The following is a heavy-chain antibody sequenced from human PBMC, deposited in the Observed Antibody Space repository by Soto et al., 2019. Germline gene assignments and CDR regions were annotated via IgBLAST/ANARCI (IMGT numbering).Heavy chain of an antibody. D-gene: IGHD4-17*01. J-gene: IGHJ5*02. CDR2: ISTFNGNT. CDR3: ARGTVTSGRWFGP. Sequence: QVHLVQSGTEVKEPGASVKVSCKASASTFTGYTINWVRQAPGQGLEWMGWISTFNGNTKYAGNFEGRVTMTTNTATPTAYMELTSLTLDDTDVYFCARGTVTSGRWFGPWGQGTLVSVS. V-gene: IGHV1-18*04. CDR1: ASTFTGYT.